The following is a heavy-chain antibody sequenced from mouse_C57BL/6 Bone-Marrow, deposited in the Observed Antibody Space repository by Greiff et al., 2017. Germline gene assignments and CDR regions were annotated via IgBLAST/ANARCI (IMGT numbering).Heavy chain of an antibody. CDR1: GYTFTSYG. V-gene: IGHV1-81*01. CDR2: IYPRSGNT. CDR3: ARSYYGNYPMDY. J-gene: IGHJ4*01. Sequence: QVQLQQSRAELARPGASVKLSCKASGYTFTSYGISWVKQRTGQGLEWIGEIYPRSGNTYYNEKFKGKATLTADKSSSTAYMELRSLTSEDSAVYFCARSYYGNYPMDYWGQGTSVTVSS. D-gene: IGHD2-1*01.